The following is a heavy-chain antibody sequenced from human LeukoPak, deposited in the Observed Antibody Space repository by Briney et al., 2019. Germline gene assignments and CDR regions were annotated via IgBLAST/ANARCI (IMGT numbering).Heavy chain of an antibody. Sequence: PGGSLRLSCAASGFTFITAWMTWVRQVPGRGLEWVGRVKSRSDGGAAEYAAPVTGRFTISRDDSKNTLYLQMNSLKTEDTAVYYCTTDNYGGNIYFDYWGQGTLVTVSS. CDR2: VKSRSDGGAA. D-gene: IGHD4-23*01. CDR1: GFTFITAW. V-gene: IGHV3-15*01. CDR3: TTDNYGGNIYFDY. J-gene: IGHJ4*02.